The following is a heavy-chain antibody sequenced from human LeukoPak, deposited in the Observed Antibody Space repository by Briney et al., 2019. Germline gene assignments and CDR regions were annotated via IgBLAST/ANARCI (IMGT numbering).Heavy chain of an antibody. CDR1: GFTFTTYA. D-gene: IGHD2-21*02. J-gene: IGHJ4*02. V-gene: IGHV3-23*01. CDR2: IKGCGGDP. Sequence: GGSLRLSCAASGFTFTTYAMGWVRQAPGEGLEWVSSIKGCGGDPFYADSVSGRFTISRDRSKNTLYLQLNSLRAEDTAVYFCAQGGHDFNPFYYWGQGTLVTVSS. CDR3: AQGGHDFNPFYY.